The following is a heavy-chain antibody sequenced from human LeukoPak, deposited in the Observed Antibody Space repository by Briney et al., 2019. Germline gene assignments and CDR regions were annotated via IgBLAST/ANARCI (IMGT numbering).Heavy chain of an antibody. CDR1: GFTVSSNY. Sequence: PGGSLRLSCAASGFTVSSNYMSWVRQAPGKGLEWVSIIYSGGTTYYADSVKGRFIISRDNSKNTLYLQMNSLRAEDTAVYYCARALVVVAATEAYFDYWGQGTLVTVSS. CDR2: IYSGGTT. D-gene: IGHD2-15*01. CDR3: ARALVVVAATEAYFDY. V-gene: IGHV3-66*01. J-gene: IGHJ4*02.